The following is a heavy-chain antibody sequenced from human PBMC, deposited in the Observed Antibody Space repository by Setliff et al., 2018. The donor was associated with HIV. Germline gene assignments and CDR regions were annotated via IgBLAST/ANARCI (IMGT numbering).Heavy chain of an antibody. CDR3: ARLKADYEVDY. Sequence: ASVKVSCKASGGTFSSYTVSWVRQAPGQRLEWMGWVNAGNGDTKYSQKFQGRATMTTGTSTSTAYMELRSLRSDDTAVYYCARLKADYEVDYWGQGTLVTVSS. CDR2: VNAGNGDT. J-gene: IGHJ4*02. V-gene: IGHV1-18*01. D-gene: IGHD4-17*01. CDR1: GGTFSSYT.